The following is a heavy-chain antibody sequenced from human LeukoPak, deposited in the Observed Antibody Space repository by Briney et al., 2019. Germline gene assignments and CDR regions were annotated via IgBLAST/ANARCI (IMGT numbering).Heavy chain of an antibody. J-gene: IGHJ4*02. CDR3: ARPPLYSGYDKLNDY. CDR2: ISYDGSNK. Sequence: GRSLRLSCAASGFTFSSYAMHWVRQAPGKGLELVAVISYDGSNKYYADSVKGRFTISRDNSKNTLYLQMNSLRAEDTAVYYCARPPLYSGYDKLNDYWGQGTLVTVSS. D-gene: IGHD5-12*01. CDR1: GFTFSSYA. V-gene: IGHV3-30-3*01.